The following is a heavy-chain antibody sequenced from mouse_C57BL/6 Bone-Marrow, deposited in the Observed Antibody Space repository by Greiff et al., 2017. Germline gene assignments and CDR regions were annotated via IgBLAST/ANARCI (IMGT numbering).Heavy chain of an antibody. CDR2: IYPRSGNT. Sequence: QVQLKQSGAELARPGASVKLSCKASGYTFTSYGISWVKQRTGQGLEWIGEIYPRSGNTYYNEKFKGKATLTADKSSSTAYMELRSLTSEDSAVYFCARDLYDGYYDAMDYWGQGTSVTVSS. CDR3: ARDLYDGYYDAMDY. J-gene: IGHJ4*01. CDR1: GYTFTSYG. D-gene: IGHD2-3*01. V-gene: IGHV1-81*01.